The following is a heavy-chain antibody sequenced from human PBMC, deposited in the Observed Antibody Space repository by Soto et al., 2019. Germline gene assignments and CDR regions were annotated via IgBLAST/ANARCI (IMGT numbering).Heavy chain of an antibody. J-gene: IGHJ4*02. CDR2: FYYSEST. D-gene: IGHD3-3*01. V-gene: IGHV4-39*01. CDR3: ATITIFGVVPNYFGY. CDR1: GGSISSSSFY. Sequence: PSETLSLTCTVSGGSISSSSFYWGWIRQPPGKGLEWIGSFYYSESTYYNPSLKSRVIISVDTSKNQFSLKLSSVTAADTAVYYCATITIFGVVPNYFGYWGQGTLVTVSS.